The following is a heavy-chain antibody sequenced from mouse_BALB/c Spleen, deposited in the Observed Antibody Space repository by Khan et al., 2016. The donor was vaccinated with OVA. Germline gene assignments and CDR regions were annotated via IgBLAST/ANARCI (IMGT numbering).Heavy chain of an antibody. CDR1: GYTFSTYW. CDR3: TRGTTAPDVMDY. Sequence: GSELVSPGASVKLSCKTSGYTFSTYWMHWVKQRPGQGLKWIGNIYPGSGSPNYAEKFKSKVTLTVDTSSTTAYMQISSLTSEDSAVYYCTRGTTAPDVMDYWGQGTSVTVSS. CDR2: IYPGSGSP. J-gene: IGHJ4*01. V-gene: IGHV1S22*01. D-gene: IGHD1-2*01.